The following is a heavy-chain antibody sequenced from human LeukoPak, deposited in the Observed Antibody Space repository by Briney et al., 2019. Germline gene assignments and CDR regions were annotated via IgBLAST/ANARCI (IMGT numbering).Heavy chain of an antibody. D-gene: IGHD3-22*01. CDR1: GYTLTELS. CDR2: FDPEDGET. V-gene: IGHV1-24*01. Sequence: ASVKVSCKVSGYTLTELSMHWVRQAPGKGLEWMGGFDPEDGETIYAQKFQGRVTITADESTSTAYMELSSLRSEDTAVYYCARDQGSSGYYSDDDDAFDIWGQGTMVTVSS. J-gene: IGHJ3*02. CDR3: ARDQGSSGYYSDDDDAFDI.